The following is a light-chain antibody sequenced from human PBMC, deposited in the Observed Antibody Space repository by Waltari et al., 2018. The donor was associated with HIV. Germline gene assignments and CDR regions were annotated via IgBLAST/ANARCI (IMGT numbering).Light chain of an antibody. J-gene: IGLJ2*01. CDR2: MND. V-gene: IGLV1-47*01. CDR3: AVWDDSLGGAV. Sequence: SVVTQPPSASGTPGQRVTISCSGSVSNIGTYSVTWYQHFPGTAPKLLIYMNDQRPSGVPGRFSGPLSGTSASLAISGLQYDDEADYYCAVWDDSLGGAVFGGGTKLTVL. CDR1: VSNIGTYS.